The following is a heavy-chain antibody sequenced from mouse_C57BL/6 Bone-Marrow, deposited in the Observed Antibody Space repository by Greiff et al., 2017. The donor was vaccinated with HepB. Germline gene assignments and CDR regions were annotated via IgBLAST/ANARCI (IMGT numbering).Heavy chain of an antibody. CDR3: AASKKYYAMDY. CDR2: INYDGSST. CDR1: GFTFSDYY. J-gene: IGHJ4*01. D-gene: IGHD2-5*01. V-gene: IGHV5-16*01. Sequence: EVMLVESEGGLVQPGSSMKLSCTASGFTFSDYYMAWVRQVPEKGLEWVANINYDGSSTYYLDSLKSRFIISRDNAKNILYLQMSSLKSEDTATYYCAASKKYYAMDYWGQGTSVTVSS.